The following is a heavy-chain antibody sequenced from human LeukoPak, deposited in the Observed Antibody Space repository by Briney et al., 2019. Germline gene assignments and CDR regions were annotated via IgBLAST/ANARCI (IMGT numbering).Heavy chain of an antibody. CDR1: GFTFSSYT. CDR3: AREKQWELPFDY. CDR2: ISSSSSYI. J-gene: IGHJ4*02. Sequence: GGSLRLSCAASGFTFSSYTMNWVRQAPGMGLEWVSSISSSSSYIYYADSVKGRFTISRDNAKNSLYLQVNTLRAEDTAVYYCAREKQWELPFDYWGQGTLVTVSS. V-gene: IGHV3-21*01. D-gene: IGHD1-26*01.